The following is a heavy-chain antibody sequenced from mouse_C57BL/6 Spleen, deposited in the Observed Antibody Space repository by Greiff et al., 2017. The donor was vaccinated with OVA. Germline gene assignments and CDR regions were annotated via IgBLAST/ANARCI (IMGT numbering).Heavy chain of an antibody. J-gene: IGHJ3*01. D-gene: IGHD2-4*01. CDR3: ARVDYDVGFAY. V-gene: IGHV1-61*01. Sequence: QVQLKQPGAELVRPGSSVKLSCKASGYTFTSYWMDWVKQRPGQGLEWIGNIYPSDSETHYNQKFKDKATLTVDKSSSTAYMQLSSLTSEDSAVYYCARVDYDVGFAYWGQGTLVTVSA. CDR2: IYPSDSET. CDR1: GYTFTSYW.